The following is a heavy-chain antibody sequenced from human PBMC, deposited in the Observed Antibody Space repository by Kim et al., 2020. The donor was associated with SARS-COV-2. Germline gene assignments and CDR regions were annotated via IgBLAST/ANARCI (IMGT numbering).Heavy chain of an antibody. J-gene: IGHJ4*01. CDR2: ISGSGGST. CDR3: EKHLYDILTTFDY. Sequence: GGSLRLSCAASGFTFSSYAMSWVRQAPGKGLEWVSGISGSGGSTYYAGPVKGRFTISRDNSENTLYLQMNSLRAEDTAVNYCEKHLYDILTTFDYWGQGTPDTV. V-gene: IGHV3-23*01. D-gene: IGHD3-9*01. CDR1: GFTFSSYA.